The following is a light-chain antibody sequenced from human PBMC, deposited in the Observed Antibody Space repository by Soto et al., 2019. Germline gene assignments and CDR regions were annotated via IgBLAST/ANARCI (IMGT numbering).Light chain of an antibody. CDR3: QQYKDWPPLT. CDR1: QSVNIN. J-gene: IGKJ4*01. CDR2: GAS. V-gene: IGKV3D-15*01. Sequence: EIVMTQSPVTLSASPGERVTLSCRASQSVNINLAWYQQRHGQAPRVLIYGASNRASGIPDKFSGSGSGTDFTLTTSSLEPDDVALYFCQQYKDWPPLTFGGGTRVEIK.